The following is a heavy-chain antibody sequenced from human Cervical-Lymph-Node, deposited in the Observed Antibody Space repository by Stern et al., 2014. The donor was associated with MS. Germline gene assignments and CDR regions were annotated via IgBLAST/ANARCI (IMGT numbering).Heavy chain of an antibody. CDR1: EYTHNNYL. J-gene: IGHJ6*02. CDR3: AVRYCSGGRCYSVPDV. D-gene: IGHD2-15*01. Sequence: VQLVESGSEVKKPGASVKVSCKASEYTHNNYLIHWVRQAPGHRPDWMGVINPSGATNYAQKVQDRVTMTTDASTSTLYMELSRLRSEDTAVYYCAVRYCSGGRCYSVPDVWGQGTTVIVSS. CDR2: INPSGAT. V-gene: IGHV1-46*02.